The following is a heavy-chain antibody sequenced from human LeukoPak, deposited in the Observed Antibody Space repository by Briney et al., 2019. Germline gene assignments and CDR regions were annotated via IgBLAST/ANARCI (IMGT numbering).Heavy chain of an antibody. V-gene: IGHV1-69*06. CDR3: AVDYGAHHFDY. J-gene: IGHJ4*02. CDR1: GGTFSSYA. CDR2: IIPIFGTA. Sequence: ASVKVSCKASGGTFSSYAISWVRQAPGQGLEWMGGIIPIFGTANYAQKFQGRVTITADKSTSTAYMELSSLRSEDTAVYYCAVDYGAHHFDYWGQGTLVTVSS. D-gene: IGHD4/OR15-4a*01.